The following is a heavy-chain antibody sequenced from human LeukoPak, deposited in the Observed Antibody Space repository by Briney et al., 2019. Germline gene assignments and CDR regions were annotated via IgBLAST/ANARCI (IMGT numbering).Heavy chain of an antibody. CDR2: IWYDGSNK. CDR1: GFTFSTYA. CDR3: ARANSGCIDY. D-gene: IGHD6-19*01. J-gene: IGHJ4*02. V-gene: IGHV3-33*01. Sequence: PGGSLRLSCAAFGFTFSTYAMHWVRQAPGKGLEWVAVIWYDGSNKYYADSVKGRFTISRDNSKNTLYLQMNSLRAEDAAVYYCARANSGCIDYWGQGTLVTVSS.